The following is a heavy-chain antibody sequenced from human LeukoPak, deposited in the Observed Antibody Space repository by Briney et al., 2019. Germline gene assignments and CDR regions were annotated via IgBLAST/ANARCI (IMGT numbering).Heavy chain of an antibody. CDR1: GFPFSISA. Sequence: GGSLRLSCAASGFPFSISAMSWVRQAPGKGLEWVSGISGRGGSTHYVDSVKGRFTISRDNSKNTLYLQMNSLRAEDTAVYYCAKFSSSSPGDYWGQGTLVTVSS. D-gene: IGHD6-6*01. J-gene: IGHJ4*02. V-gene: IGHV3-23*01. CDR3: AKFSSSSPGDY. CDR2: ISGRGGST.